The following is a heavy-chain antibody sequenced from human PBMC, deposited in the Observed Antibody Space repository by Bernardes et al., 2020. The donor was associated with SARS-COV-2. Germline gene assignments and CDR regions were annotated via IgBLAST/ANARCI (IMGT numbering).Heavy chain of an antibody. V-gene: IGHV3-13*01. D-gene: IGHD6-13*01. CDR2: IGAGGDT. Sequence: GGSLRLSCAASGFIFSGSDMHWVRQTTGKALEWVSAIGAGGDTYYVGSAKGRFTISRDNAKNSLYLQMDNLRDGDTAVYYCVREGRDGRTWYDWYFDLWGRGTLVTVSS. CDR3: VREGRDGRTWYDWYFDL. CDR1: GFIFSGSD. J-gene: IGHJ2*01.